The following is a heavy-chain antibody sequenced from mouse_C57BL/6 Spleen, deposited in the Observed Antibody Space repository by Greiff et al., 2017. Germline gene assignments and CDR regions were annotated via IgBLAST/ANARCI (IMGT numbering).Heavy chain of an antibody. J-gene: IGHJ4*01. D-gene: IGHD2-2*01. CDR2: IDPSDSYT. CDR1: GYTFTSYW. Sequence: VQLQQPGAELVKPGASVKLSCKASGYTFTSYWMQWVKQRPGQGLEWIGEIDPSDSYTNYNQKIKGKATLTVDTSSSTAYMQLSSLTSEDSAVYYCARGEVTTRVDYWGQGTSVTVSS. CDR3: ARGEVTTRVDY. V-gene: IGHV1-50*01.